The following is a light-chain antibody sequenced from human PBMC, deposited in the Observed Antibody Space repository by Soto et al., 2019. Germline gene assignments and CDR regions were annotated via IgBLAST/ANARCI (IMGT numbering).Light chain of an antibody. V-gene: IGKV3-15*01. CDR1: QSVGSY. J-gene: IGKJ4*01. Sequence: EIVLTQSPGTLSLSPGERSTLSCTASQSVGSYLGWYQQKPGQAPRLLIHGTSTRATGIPARFSGSGSGTEFFLTISSLQSEDSAIYYCQHYNNWLGTFGRGTKVDIK. CDR2: GTS. CDR3: QHYNNWLGT.